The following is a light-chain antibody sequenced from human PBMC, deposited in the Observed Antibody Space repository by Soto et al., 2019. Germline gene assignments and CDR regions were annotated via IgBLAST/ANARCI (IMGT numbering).Light chain of an antibody. CDR2: AAS. CDR3: QKYNCAPFP. CDR1: QGISNY. J-gene: IGKJ3*01. V-gene: IGKV1-27*01. Sequence: DIQMTQSPSSLSASVGDRVTITCRASQGISNYLAWYQQKPGKVPKLLTYAASTLQSGVPSRFSGSGSGTDFPLTISCLQAGDVATYYFQKYNCAPFPFGPGAKVDI.